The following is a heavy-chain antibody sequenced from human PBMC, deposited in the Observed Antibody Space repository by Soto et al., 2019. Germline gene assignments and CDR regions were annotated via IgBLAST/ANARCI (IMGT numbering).Heavy chain of an antibody. D-gene: IGHD2-15*01. J-gene: IGHJ4*02. Sequence: QVQLVESGGGVVQPGRCLRLSCAASGFTFSSYGMHWVRQAPGKGLEWVAVMSWDGSDEFYEETVKGRFTVSRDNSRNTLYLQMNSLRPEDTAVYYCAKEGCSGGICYGFDYWGQGTLVTVSS. CDR1: GFTFSSYG. CDR2: MSWDGSDE. CDR3: AKEGCSGGICYGFDY. V-gene: IGHV3-30*18.